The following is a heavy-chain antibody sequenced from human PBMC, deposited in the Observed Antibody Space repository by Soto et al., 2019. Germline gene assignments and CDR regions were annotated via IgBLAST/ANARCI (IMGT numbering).Heavy chain of an antibody. V-gene: IGHV1-69*13. J-gene: IGHJ4*02. CDR2: IIPLFGTA. Sequence: SVKVSCKASGGTFSTYAIDWVRQAPGQGLEWMGGIIPLFGTAKYAQNFQGRITITADESTNTAYMELRSLRFQDTAVYYCARGVHYDSSGYYYFYWGQGTLVTVSS. CDR3: ARGVHYDSSGYYYFY. D-gene: IGHD3-22*01. CDR1: GGTFSTYA.